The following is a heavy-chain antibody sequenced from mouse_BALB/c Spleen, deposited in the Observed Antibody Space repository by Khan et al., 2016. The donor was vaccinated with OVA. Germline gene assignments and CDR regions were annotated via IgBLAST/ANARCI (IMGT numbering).Heavy chain of an antibody. Sequence: VQLQESGTELARPGASVKLSCKASGYTFTDYYITWVKQRTGQGLEWIGEIYPGSGNTYYNEKFRGKATLTADKSSNTAYMQRSSLTSEDSAVYCCARMDTTSLDYWGQGTTLTVSS. CDR1: GYTFTDYY. J-gene: IGHJ2*01. V-gene: IGHV1-77*01. CDR2: IYPGSGNT. D-gene: IGHD2-3*01. CDR3: ARMDTTSLDY.